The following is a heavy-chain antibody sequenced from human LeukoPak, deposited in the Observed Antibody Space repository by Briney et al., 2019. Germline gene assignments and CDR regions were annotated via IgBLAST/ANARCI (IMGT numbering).Heavy chain of an antibody. Sequence: GSSVKVSCKASGGTFSSYAISWVRQAPGQGLEWMGGIIPIFGTANYAQKFQGRVTITMDESTSTAYMELSSLRSEDTAVYYCAGSIVGAAYYYYYMDVWGKGTTVTVSS. J-gene: IGHJ6*03. D-gene: IGHD1-26*01. CDR2: IIPIFGTA. CDR1: GGTFSSYA. CDR3: AGSIVGAAYYYYYMDV. V-gene: IGHV1-69*05.